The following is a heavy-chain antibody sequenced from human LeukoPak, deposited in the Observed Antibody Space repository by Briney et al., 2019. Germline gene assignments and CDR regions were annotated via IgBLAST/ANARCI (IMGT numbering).Heavy chain of an antibody. V-gene: IGHV4-59*01. CDR1: GGSISSYY. CDR2: IYYSGST. J-gene: IGHJ5*02. D-gene: IGHD6-13*01. CDR3: ARGGGIAAPYNWFDP. Sequence: SETLSLTCTASGGSISSYYWSWIRQPPGKGLEWIGYIYYSGSTNYNPSLKSRVTISVDTSKNQFSLKLSSVTAADTAVYYCARGGGIAAPYNWFDPWGQGTLVTVSS.